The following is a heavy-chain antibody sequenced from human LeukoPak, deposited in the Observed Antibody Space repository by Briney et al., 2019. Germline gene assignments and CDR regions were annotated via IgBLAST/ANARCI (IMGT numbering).Heavy chain of an antibody. D-gene: IGHD3-22*01. CDR1: GFTFSDYY. V-gene: IGHV3-11*04. J-gene: IGHJ4*02. CDR2: ISSSGSTI. Sequence: GGSLRLSCAASGFTFSDYYISWICAAPGEGLEWVSYISSSGSTIYYADSVKRRFTISRDNAKNSLYLQMNSLRAEDTAVYYCAREGYYYDSRGKLQGYYFDYWGQGTLVTVSS. CDR3: AREGYYYDSRGKLQGYYFDY.